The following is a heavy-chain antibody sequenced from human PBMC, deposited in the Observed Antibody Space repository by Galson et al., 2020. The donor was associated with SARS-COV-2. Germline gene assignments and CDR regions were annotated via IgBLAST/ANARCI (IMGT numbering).Heavy chain of an antibody. CDR3: ARETFLGWLLYDNGYYYYMDV. J-gene: IGHJ6*03. CDR1: GDSVSSNSAA. CDR2: TYYRSKWYN. Sequence: SETLSLTCAISGDSVSSNSAAWNWIRQSPSRGLEWLGRTYYRSKWYNDYAVSVKSRITINPDTSKNQFSLQLNSVTPEDTAVYYCARETFLGWLLYDNGYYYYMDVWGKGTTVTVSS. V-gene: IGHV6-1*01. D-gene: IGHD3-3*01.